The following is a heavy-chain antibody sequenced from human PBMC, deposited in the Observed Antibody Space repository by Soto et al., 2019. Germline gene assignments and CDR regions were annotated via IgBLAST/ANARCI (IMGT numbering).Heavy chain of an antibody. CDR2: IKQDGSEK. V-gene: IGHV3-7*03. J-gene: IGHJ3*02. D-gene: IGHD2-2*02. CDR1: GFTFSSYW. CDR3: AKGGIVVVPAAIGTGRAFDI. Sequence: PGGSLRLSCAASGFTFSSYWMSWVRQAPGKGLEWVANIKQDGSEKYYVDSVKGRFTISRDNAKNSLYLQMNSLRAEDTAVYYCAKGGIVVVPAAIGTGRAFDIWGQGTMVTVSS.